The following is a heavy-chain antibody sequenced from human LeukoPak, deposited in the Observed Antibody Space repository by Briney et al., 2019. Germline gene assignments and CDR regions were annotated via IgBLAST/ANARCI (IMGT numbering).Heavy chain of an antibody. Sequence: GGSLRLSCAASGFTFSSYAMSWVRQAPGKGLEWVSAISASGGSTYYADSVKGRFTISRDNSKNTLYLQMNSLRAEDTAVYYCAKVEYYGSESYYTYSGMDVWGQGTTVTVSS. D-gene: IGHD3-10*01. CDR2: ISASGGST. J-gene: IGHJ6*02. CDR3: AKVEYYGSESYYTYSGMDV. V-gene: IGHV3-23*01. CDR1: GFTFSSYA.